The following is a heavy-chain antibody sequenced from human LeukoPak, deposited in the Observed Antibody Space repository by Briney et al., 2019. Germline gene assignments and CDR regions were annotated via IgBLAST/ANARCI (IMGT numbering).Heavy chain of an antibody. CDR1: GGSLSSYY. Sequence: SETLSLTCTVSGGSLSSYYWSWIRQPPGKGMGWIGYIYYSGRTNYNPSLKSRVTISVDTSKNLSSLKLSSVTAADTAVYYCARRSFDYTETHRGPNFFDFWGQGTLVTVSS. V-gene: IGHV4-59*01. CDR3: ARRSFDYTETHRGPNFFDF. J-gene: IGHJ4*02. CDR2: IYYSGRT. D-gene: IGHD4-11*01.